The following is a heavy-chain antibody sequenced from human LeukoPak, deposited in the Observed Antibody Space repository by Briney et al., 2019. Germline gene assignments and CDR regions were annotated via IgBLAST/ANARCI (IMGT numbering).Heavy chain of an antibody. CDR3: ASFPVGATLLDGY. V-gene: IGHV3-21*01. Sequence: PGGSLRLSCAASGFTFSSYSMNWVRQAPGKGLEWVSSISSSSSYIYYADSVKGRFTISRDNAKNSLYLQMNSLRAEDTAVYYCASFPVGATLLDGYWGQGTLVTVSS. CDR1: GFTFSSYS. D-gene: IGHD1-26*01. J-gene: IGHJ4*02. CDR2: ISSSSSYI.